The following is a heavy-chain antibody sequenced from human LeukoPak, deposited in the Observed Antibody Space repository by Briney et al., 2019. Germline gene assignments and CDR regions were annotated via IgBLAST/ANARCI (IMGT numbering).Heavy chain of an antibody. V-gene: IGHV4-39*01. D-gene: IGHD6-6*01. Sequence: SETLSLTCTVSGGSISSSSYYWGWIRQPPGKGLEWIGSIYYSGSTYYNPSLKSRVTISVDTSKNQFSLKLSSVTAADTAVYYCARRGAARRKNFDYWGQGTLVTVSS. CDR1: GGSISSSSYY. CDR2: IYYSGST. CDR3: ARRGAARRKNFDY. J-gene: IGHJ4*02.